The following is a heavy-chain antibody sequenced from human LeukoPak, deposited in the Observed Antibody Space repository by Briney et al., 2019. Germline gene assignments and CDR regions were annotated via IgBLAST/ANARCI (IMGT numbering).Heavy chain of an antibody. CDR1: GFTFSSYA. CDR3: AKVDVDYYDSSGYYSLETFDY. CDR2: ISGSGGST. J-gene: IGHJ4*02. D-gene: IGHD3-22*01. Sequence: PGGSLRLSCAASGFTFSSYAMSWIRQAPGKGLEWVSAISGSGGSTYYADSVKGRFTLSRDNSKNTLYLQMNSLRAEDTAVYYCAKVDVDYYDSSGYYSLETFDYWGQGTLVTVSS. V-gene: IGHV3-23*01.